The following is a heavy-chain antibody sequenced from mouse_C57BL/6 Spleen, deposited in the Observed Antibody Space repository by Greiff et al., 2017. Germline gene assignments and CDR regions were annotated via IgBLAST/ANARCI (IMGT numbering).Heavy chain of an antibody. J-gene: IGHJ3*01. Sequence: QVQLQQSGAELVKPGASVKISCKASGYAFSSYWMNWVKQRPGKGLEWIGQIYPGDGDTNYNGKFKGKATLTADKSSSTAYMQLSSLTSEDSAVYFCARGAGYYGSSGCAYWGQGTLVTVSA. CDR2: IYPGDGDT. CDR3: ARGAGYYGSSGCAY. CDR1: GYAFSSYW. D-gene: IGHD1-1*01. V-gene: IGHV1-80*01.